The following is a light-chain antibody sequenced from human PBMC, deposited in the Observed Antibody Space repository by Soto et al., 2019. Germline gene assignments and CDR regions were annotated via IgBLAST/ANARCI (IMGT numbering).Light chain of an antibody. V-gene: IGLV2-14*01. Sequence: QSALTQPASVSGPPGQSITISCTGTSSDVGAYNYVSWYQQHPGKAPKLMIYEVSNRPSGVSNRFSGSKSGNTASLTISGLQAEDEADYYCSSYTYTSYVFGTGTKLTVL. CDR1: SSDVGAYNY. CDR2: EVS. J-gene: IGLJ1*01. CDR3: SSYTYTSYV.